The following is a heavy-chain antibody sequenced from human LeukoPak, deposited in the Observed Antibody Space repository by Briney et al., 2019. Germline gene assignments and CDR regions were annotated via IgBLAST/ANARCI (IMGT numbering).Heavy chain of an antibody. Sequence: SETLSLTCAVSGGSISSSNWWSWVRQPPGQGLKWIGEINHTGSTNYNPSLKSRVTISVDMSKNQFSLKLSSVTAADTAVYYCARDRGHYYGSGSYIWFDPWGQGTLVTVSS. V-gene: IGHV4-4*02. CDR1: GGSISSSNW. D-gene: IGHD3-10*01. J-gene: IGHJ5*02. CDR2: INHTGST. CDR3: ARDRGHYYGSGSYIWFDP.